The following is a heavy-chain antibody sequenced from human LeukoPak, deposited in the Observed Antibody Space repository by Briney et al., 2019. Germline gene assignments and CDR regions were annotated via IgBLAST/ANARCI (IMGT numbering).Heavy chain of an antibody. V-gene: IGHV3-23*01. CDR3: AKGDDIVVVVAALDY. CDR2: ISGSGGST. CDR1: GFTFSSYA. J-gene: IGHJ4*02. Sequence: GGSLRLSCAASGFTFSSYAMSWVRQAPGKGLEWVSAISGSGGSTYYADSVKGRFTISRDNSKNTLYLQMNSLRAEDMAVYYCAKGDDIVVVVAALDYWGQGTLVTVSS. D-gene: IGHD2-15*01.